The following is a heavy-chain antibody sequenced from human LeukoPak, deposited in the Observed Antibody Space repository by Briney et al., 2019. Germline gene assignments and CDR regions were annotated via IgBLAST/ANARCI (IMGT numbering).Heavy chain of an antibody. V-gene: IGHV1-46*03. D-gene: IGHD2-2*01. CDR2: TNPSGGST. Sequence: ASVEVSCKASGYTFTSYYMHWVRQAPGQGLEWMGITNPSGGSTSYAQKFQGRVTMTRDTSTSTVYMELSSLRSEDTAVYYCARDDRRRYCSSTSCHVFDYWGQGTLVTVSS. CDR3: ARDDRRRYCSSTSCHVFDY. CDR1: GYTFTSYY. J-gene: IGHJ4*02.